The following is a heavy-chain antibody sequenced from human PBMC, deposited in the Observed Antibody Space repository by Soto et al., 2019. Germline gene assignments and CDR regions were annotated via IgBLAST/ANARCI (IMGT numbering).Heavy chain of an antibody. Sequence: GASVKVSCKASGYTFTSYGISWVRQAPGQGLEWMGWISAYNGNTNYAQKLQGRVTMTTDTSTSTAYMELRSLRSDDTAVYYCARDTRGEWEGYSSSSTSPDYWGQGTLVTVSS. CDR2: ISAYNGNT. V-gene: IGHV1-18*04. CDR1: GYTFTSYG. J-gene: IGHJ4*02. CDR3: ARDTRGEWEGYSSSSTSPDY. D-gene: IGHD6-6*01.